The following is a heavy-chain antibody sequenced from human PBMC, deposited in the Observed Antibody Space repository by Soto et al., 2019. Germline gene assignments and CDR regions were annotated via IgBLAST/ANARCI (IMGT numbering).Heavy chain of an antibody. CDR3: ARDMVVVAAKPVPEYNWFDP. Sequence: QVQLVQSGAEVKKPGASVKVSCKASGYTFTSYGISWVRQAPGQGLEWMGWISAYNGNTNYAQKLQGRVTMTTDTSTSTAYMELRSLRSDDTAGYYCARDMVVVAAKPVPEYNWFDPCGQGPLVTVSS. CDR1: GYTFTSYG. CDR2: ISAYNGNT. J-gene: IGHJ5*02. D-gene: IGHD2-15*01. V-gene: IGHV1-18*04.